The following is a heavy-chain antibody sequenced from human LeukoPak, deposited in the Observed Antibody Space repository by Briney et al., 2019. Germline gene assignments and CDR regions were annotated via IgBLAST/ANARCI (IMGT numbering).Heavy chain of an antibody. D-gene: IGHD2-2*01. CDR1: GGSISSYY. Sequence: SETLSLTCTVSGGSISSYYWSWIRQPPGKGLEWIGYIYTSGSTNYNPSLKSRVTISVDTSNNQFSLKPSSVTAADTAVYYCARHRANIVVVPAAHFDYWGQGTLVTVSS. CDR2: IYTSGST. CDR3: ARHRANIVVVPAAHFDY. J-gene: IGHJ4*02. V-gene: IGHV4-4*09.